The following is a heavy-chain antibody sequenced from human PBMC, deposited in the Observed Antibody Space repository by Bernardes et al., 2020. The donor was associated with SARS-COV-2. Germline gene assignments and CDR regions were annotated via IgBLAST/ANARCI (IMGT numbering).Heavy chain of an antibody. CDR2: INHSGSS. CDR3: ARGASFGFLSAYSFGRGGPFDP. CDR1: GGSFSSHY. V-gene: IGHV4-34*01. J-gene: IGHJ5*02. Sequence: SNTLYVTCAVYGGSFSSHYWAWIRQPPGRGLEWVGEINHSGSSTYNPSLKSRVTLSVDTSKMQFSLKLTSVNAADMAVYYCARGASFGFLSAYSFGRGGPFDPWGQGVLVTVAS. D-gene: IGHD3-3*01.